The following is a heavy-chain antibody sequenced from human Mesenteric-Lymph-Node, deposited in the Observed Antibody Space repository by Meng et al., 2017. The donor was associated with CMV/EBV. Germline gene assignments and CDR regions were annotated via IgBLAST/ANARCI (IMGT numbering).Heavy chain of an antibody. D-gene: IGHD6-13*01. J-gene: IGHJ3*02. CDR3: ARVPSGQQPI. Sequence: GSLRLSCTVSGGSISSYYWSWIRQPPGKGLEWIGYIYYSGSTNYNPSLKSRVTISVDTSKNQFSLKLSSVTAADTAVYYCARVPSGQQPIWGQGTMVTVSS. CDR1: GGSISSYY. CDR2: IYYSGST. V-gene: IGHV4-59*01.